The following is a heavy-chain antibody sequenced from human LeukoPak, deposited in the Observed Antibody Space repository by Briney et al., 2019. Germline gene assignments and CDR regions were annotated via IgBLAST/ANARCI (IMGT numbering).Heavy chain of an antibody. Sequence: GGSLRLSCAASGFIFNKAWMNWVRQAPGKGPEWVGRIKSNNDGGTTDYASPVEGRFIISRDDSKNTIYLQMNRLIIDDTAIYYCTPVMVEDRGFWGQGTLVTASS. CDR2: IKSNNDGGTT. V-gene: IGHV3-15*01. D-gene: IGHD2-21*01. CDR1: GFIFNKAW. J-gene: IGHJ4*02. CDR3: TPVMVEDRGF.